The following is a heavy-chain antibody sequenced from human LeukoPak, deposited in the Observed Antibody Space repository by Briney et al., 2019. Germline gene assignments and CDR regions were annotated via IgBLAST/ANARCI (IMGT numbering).Heavy chain of an antibody. CDR1: GYTFTGYY. V-gene: IGHV1-2*02. J-gene: IGHJ3*02. D-gene: IGHD3-9*01. CDR3: ARMGILTGYPYDAFDI. CDR2: INPNSGGT. Sequence: ASVKVSCKASGYTFTGYYMHWVRQAPGQGLEWMGWINPNSGGTNYAQKFQGRVTMTRDTSISTAYMELSRLRSDGTAVYYCARMGILTGYPYDAFDIWGQGTMVTVSS.